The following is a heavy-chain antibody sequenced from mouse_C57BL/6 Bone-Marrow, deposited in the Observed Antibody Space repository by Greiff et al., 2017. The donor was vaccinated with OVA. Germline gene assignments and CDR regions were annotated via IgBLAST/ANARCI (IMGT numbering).Heavy chain of an antibody. D-gene: IGHD1-1*01. Sequence: EVNLVESGGGLVKPGGSLKLSCAASGFTFSSYAMSWVRQTPEKRLEWVATISDGGSYTYNHDTVKGRFTISRYNTKTNLYLQMSHLKSEDTAMYYCARAGGSRGYYAMDYWGQGTSVTVSA. CDR3: ARAGGSRGYYAMDY. CDR1: GFTFSSYA. CDR2: ISDGGSYT. V-gene: IGHV5-4*03. J-gene: IGHJ4*01.